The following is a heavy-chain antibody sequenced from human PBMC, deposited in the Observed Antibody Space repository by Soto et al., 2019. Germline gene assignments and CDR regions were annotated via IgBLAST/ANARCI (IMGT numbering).Heavy chain of an antibody. J-gene: IGHJ4*02. D-gene: IGHD6-13*01. CDR2: INHRGSA. CDR1: GASVSSTYW. V-gene: IGHV4-4*02. CDR3: ARYNAASGTYYFDL. Sequence: TSETLSLTCAVSGASVSSTYWWSWVRQPPGKGPEWIGEINHRGSANYNPSLKSRVTISVDISKSQFSLRLTSVTAADTAVYYCARYNAASGTYYFDLWGQGALVTVSS.